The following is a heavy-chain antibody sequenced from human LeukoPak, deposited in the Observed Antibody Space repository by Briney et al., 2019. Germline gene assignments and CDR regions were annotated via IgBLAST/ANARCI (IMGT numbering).Heavy chain of an antibody. CDR1: GFTFSSHW. V-gene: IGHV3-74*01. Sequence: PGGSLRLSCAASGFTFSSHWMHWVRQAPGKGLVWVSRINSDGSSTSYADSVKGRFTISRDNAKNTLYLQMNSLRAEDTAVYYCARDGGYSGYDTNFDYWGQGTLVTVSS. CDR2: INSDGSST. J-gene: IGHJ4*02. D-gene: IGHD5-12*01. CDR3: ARDGGYSGYDTNFDY.